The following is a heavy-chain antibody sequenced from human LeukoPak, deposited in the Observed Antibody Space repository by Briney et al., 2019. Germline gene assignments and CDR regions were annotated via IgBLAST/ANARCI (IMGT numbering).Heavy chain of an antibody. J-gene: IGHJ4*02. D-gene: IGHD3-22*01. CDR3: VRGWGYESSGYWQKYFDS. Sequence: GGSLRLSCATSGFTFTTFWMHWVRQAPGKGLVWVSRISNDGSSTNYADSVKGRFTISRDNAKNTLYLQMNSLRAEDTAVYYCVRGWGYESSGYWQKYFDSWGQGTLVTVSS. V-gene: IGHV3-74*01. CDR1: GFTFTTFW. CDR2: ISNDGSST.